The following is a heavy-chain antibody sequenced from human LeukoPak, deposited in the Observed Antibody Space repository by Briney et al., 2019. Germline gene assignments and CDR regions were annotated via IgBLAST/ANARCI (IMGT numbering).Heavy chain of an antibody. J-gene: IGHJ3*02. Sequence: GGSLRLSCAASGFTFSRYWIHWVRQAPGKGLEWVSRINPDGSTTTYADSVKGRFTISRDNAKNSLYLQINSLRAEDTAVYYCARDSYWLGGTIGAFDIWGQGTMVTVSS. D-gene: IGHD3-10*01. CDR1: GFTFSRYW. V-gene: IGHV3-74*01. CDR3: ARDSYWLGGTIGAFDI. CDR2: INPDGSTT.